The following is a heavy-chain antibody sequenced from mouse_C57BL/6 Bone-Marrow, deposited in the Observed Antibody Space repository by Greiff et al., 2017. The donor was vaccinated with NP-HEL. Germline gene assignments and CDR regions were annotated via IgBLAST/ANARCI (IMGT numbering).Heavy chain of an antibody. CDR1: GFTFSNYW. V-gene: IGHV6-3*01. CDR3: TGGGFYYLDY. CDR2: IRLKSDNYAT. Sequence: EVQLQESGGGLVQPGGSMKLSCVASGFTFSNYWMNWVRQSPEKGLEWVAQIRLKSDNYATHYAESVKGRFTISRDDSKSSVYLQMNNLRAEDTGIYYCTGGGFYYLDYWGQGTTLTVSS. J-gene: IGHJ2*01.